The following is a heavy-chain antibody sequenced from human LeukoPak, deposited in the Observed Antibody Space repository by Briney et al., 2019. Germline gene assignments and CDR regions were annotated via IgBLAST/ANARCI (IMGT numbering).Heavy chain of an antibody. V-gene: IGHV4-34*01. CDR3: ARGLNPNYYYYMDV. J-gene: IGHJ6*03. CDR1: GGSLSGYY. D-gene: IGHD1-14*01. CDR2: INHSGST. Sequence: PSETLSLTCAVYGGSLSGYYWSWIRQPPGKGLEWIGEINHSGSTNYNPSLKSRVTISVDTSKNQFSLKLSSVTAADTAVYYCARGLNPNYYYYMDVWGKGTTVTVSS.